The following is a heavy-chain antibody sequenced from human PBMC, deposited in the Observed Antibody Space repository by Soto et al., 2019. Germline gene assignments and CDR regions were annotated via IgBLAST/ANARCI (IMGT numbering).Heavy chain of an antibody. D-gene: IGHD3-22*01. V-gene: IGHV1-69*01. Sequence: QVQLVQSGAEVEKPGSSVKVSCRASGGTFSGYTIGWVRQAPGQGLEWMGGIIPPFGTAKYAHQFQGRVTITADESTSTAYMELSSLRSEDTAVYYCARHFYDSTGYYLRFDYWGQGTLVTVSS. CDR3: ARHFYDSTGYYLRFDY. CDR2: IIPPFGTA. J-gene: IGHJ4*02. CDR1: GGTFSGYT.